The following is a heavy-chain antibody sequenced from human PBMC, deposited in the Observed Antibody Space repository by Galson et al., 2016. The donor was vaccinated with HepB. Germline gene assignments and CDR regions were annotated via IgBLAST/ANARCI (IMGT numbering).Heavy chain of an antibody. Sequence: SLRLCCADSGFTFSSDSMNWVRQAPGKGLEWISSISRSSSLIYYADSVTGRFTISRDNAKRSLYLQMNSLRVEDTAVYYCVREGGYCYGDSCRYFDLWGRGTVVTAS. V-gene: IGHV3-21*01. J-gene: IGHJ2*01. CDR3: VREGGYCYGDSCRYFDL. D-gene: IGHD2-15*01. CDR2: ISRSSSLI. CDR1: GFTFSSDS.